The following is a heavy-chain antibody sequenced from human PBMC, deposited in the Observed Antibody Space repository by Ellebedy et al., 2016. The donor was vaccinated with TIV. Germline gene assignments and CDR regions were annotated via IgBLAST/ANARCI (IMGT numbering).Heavy chain of an antibody. CDR3: AGGSGWLIDY. CDR1: GSTFSSHW. V-gene: IGHV3-7*04. D-gene: IGHD6-19*01. Sequence: GGSLRLXCAASGSTFSSHWMSWVRQAPGKGLEWVANVKQDGSEKNYVDSVKGRFTISRDNAKNSLYLQVSSLRAEDTAVYYCAGGSGWLIDYWGQGTLVTVSS. CDR2: VKQDGSEK. J-gene: IGHJ4*02.